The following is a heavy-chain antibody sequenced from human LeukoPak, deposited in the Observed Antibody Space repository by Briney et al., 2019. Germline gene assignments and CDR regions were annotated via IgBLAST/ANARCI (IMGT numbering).Heavy chain of an antibody. J-gene: IGHJ6*03. CDR2: ISSNGGST. Sequence: PGGSLRLSCVASGFTFTGHSMHWVRQAPGKGLEYVSAISSNGGSTYYANSVKGRFTISRGNSKSTLYLQMGSLRAEDMAVYYCARGGRAMDPYYYYYMDVWGKGTTVTVSS. CDR3: ARGGRAMDPYYYYYMDV. V-gene: IGHV3-64*01. D-gene: IGHD5-18*01. CDR1: GFTFTGHS.